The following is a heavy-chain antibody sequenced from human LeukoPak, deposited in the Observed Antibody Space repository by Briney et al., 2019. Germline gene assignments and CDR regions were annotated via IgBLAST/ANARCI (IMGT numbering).Heavy chain of an antibody. CDR2: ISGSGGST. CDR1: GFTFSSYG. J-gene: IGHJ4*02. CDR3: AKALRRFESFDY. D-gene: IGHD3-10*01. Sequence: GGSLRLSCAASGFTFSSYGMSWVRQAPGKGLEWVSAISGSGGSTYYADSVKGRFTISRDNSKNTLYLQMNSLRAEDTAVYYCAKALRRFESFDYWGQGTLVTVSS. V-gene: IGHV3-23*01.